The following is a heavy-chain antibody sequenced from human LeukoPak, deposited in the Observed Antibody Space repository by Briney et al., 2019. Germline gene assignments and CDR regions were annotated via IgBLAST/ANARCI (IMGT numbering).Heavy chain of an antibody. J-gene: IGHJ6*03. CDR2: INHGGGT. CDR1: SGSFSDYF. CDR3: ARRTWTTWIGYHYYMDV. Sequence: PSETLSLTCAVYSGSFSDYFWTWIRQPPGKGLEWIGEINHGGGTKYNPSFKSRITISVDTSKNQFSLQLTSVTAADTAVYYCARRTWTTWIGYHYYMDVWGKGTTVTVSS. D-gene: IGHD2-2*03. V-gene: IGHV4-34*01.